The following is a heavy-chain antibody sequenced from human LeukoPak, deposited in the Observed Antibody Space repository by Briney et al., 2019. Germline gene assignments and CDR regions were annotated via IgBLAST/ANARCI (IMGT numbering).Heavy chain of an antibody. CDR3: ARDSNGIDI. Sequence: GGSLRLSCAASGFTVSSNYMNWVRQAPGKGLEWVSVIYGGGDTNYADSVKGRFTISRENAKNSLYLQMNSLRAGDTAVYYCARDSNGIDIWGQGTMVTVSS. V-gene: IGHV3-66*01. CDR2: IYGGGDT. J-gene: IGHJ3*02. CDR1: GFTVSSNY.